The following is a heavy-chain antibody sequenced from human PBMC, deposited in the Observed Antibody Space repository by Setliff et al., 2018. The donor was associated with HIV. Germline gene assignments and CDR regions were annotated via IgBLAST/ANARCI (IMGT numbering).Heavy chain of an antibody. Sequence: GESLKISCKGSGYTFSNFWTSWVRQMPGKGLEWMGRLDPRDSYTDYSPSFQGHVTISGDKSSSTAYLQWSSLKASDTATYYCARLLRRPHDFFYMDVWGKGTTVTVSS. D-gene: IGHD2-15*01. V-gene: IGHV5-10-1*01. CDR3: ARLLRRPHDFFYMDV. J-gene: IGHJ6*03. CDR1: GYTFSNFW. CDR2: LDPRDSYT.